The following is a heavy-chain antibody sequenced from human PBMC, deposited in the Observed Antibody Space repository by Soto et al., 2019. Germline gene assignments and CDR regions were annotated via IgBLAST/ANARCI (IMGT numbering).Heavy chain of an antibody. Sequence: PGGSLRLSCAVSGFSFSSAWMTWIRQAPGKGLERVAIMNEDGSELYHVDSVKGPFTISRDNAKNARFLQMNSLRVDDTSVYFVARASAYSRFDYWGQGSLGTVSS. CDR3: ARASAYSRFDY. D-gene: IGHD4-4*01. J-gene: IGHJ4*02. CDR1: GFSFSSAW. CDR2: MNEDGSEL. V-gene: IGHV3-7*03.